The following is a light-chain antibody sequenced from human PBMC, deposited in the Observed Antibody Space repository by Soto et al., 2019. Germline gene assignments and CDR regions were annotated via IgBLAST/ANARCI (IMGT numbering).Light chain of an antibody. CDR3: QQLNSYPIT. V-gene: IGKV1-9*01. Sequence: IQLTQSPSSLSASVGDRVTITCRASQGISSYLAWYQQKPGKAPKLLIYAASTLQSGVPSGFSGSGSGTDFTLTIRSLQPADFATYYCQQLNSYPITFGQGTRLESK. CDR2: AAS. J-gene: IGKJ5*01. CDR1: QGISSY.